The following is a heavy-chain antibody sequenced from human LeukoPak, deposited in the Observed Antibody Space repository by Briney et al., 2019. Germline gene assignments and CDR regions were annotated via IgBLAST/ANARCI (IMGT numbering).Heavy chain of an antibody. J-gene: IGHJ4*02. Sequence: GGSLRLSCAASGFTFSSYSMNWVRQAPGKGLEWVSSISSSSSYIYYADSVKGRFTISRDNARNSLYLQMNSLRAEDTAVYYCARGGYYDSSGYPLDYWSQGTLVTVSS. CDR2: ISSSSSYI. V-gene: IGHV3-21*01. D-gene: IGHD3-22*01. CDR3: ARGGYYDSSGYPLDY. CDR1: GFTFSSYS.